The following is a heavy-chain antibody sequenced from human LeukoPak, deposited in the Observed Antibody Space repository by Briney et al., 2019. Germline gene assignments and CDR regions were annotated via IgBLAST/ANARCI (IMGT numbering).Heavy chain of an antibody. V-gene: IGHV4-31*03. Sequence: SETLSLTCTVSGGSMSSGGYCWSWIRQHPGKGLEWIGYTSYSGSTYYNPSLKSRVTISVDTAKNQFSLKLTSVTAADTAVYYCARSASPTFYDYWGQGTLVTVSS. CDR1: GGSMSSGGYC. J-gene: IGHJ4*02. CDR2: TSYSGST. D-gene: IGHD3-3*02. CDR3: ARSASPTFYDY.